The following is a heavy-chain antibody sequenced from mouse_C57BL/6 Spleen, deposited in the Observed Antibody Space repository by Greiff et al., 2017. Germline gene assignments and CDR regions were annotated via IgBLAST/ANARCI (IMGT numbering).Heavy chain of an antibody. CDR2: ISNLAYSI. CDR3: ARHQLGYAMDY. D-gene: IGHD4-1*02. J-gene: IGHJ4*01. V-gene: IGHV5-15*04. CDR1: GFTFSDYG. Sequence: EVKVEESGGGLVQPGGSLKLSCAASGFTFSDYGMAWVRQAPRKGPEWVAFISNLAYSIYYADTVTGRFTISRENAKNTLYLEMSSLRSEDTAMYYCARHQLGYAMDYWGQGTSVTVSS.